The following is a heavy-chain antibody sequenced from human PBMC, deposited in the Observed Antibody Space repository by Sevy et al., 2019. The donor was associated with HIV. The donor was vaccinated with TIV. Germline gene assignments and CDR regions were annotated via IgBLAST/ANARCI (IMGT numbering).Heavy chain of an antibody. CDR3: ARGGADFRDAFDI. D-gene: IGHD1-26*01. J-gene: IGHJ3*02. Sequence: GGSLRLSCVASGFTFSSYSMNWVRQAPGKGLEWVSYISSSSSTIYYADSVKGRFTISRDNAKNSLYLQMNSLRAEDTAVYYCARGGADFRDAFDIWGQGTMVTVSS. CDR2: ISSSSSTI. CDR1: GFTFSSYS. V-gene: IGHV3-48*01.